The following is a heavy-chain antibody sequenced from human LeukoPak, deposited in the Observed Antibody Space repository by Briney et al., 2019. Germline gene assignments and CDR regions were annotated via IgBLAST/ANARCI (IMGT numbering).Heavy chain of an antibody. D-gene: IGHD3-10*01. CDR2: IKSKTETYAT. CDR3: TRYVDGSGRHSDC. V-gene: IGHV3-73*01. Sequence: GGSLRLSCAASGFTFSGSAMHWVRQAPGKGLEWVGRIKSKTETYATSYAASVKGRFTISRDDSRNTAFLQMDSLKIEDTGVYYCTRYVDGSGRHSDCWGQGSLVTVSS. CDR1: GFTFSGSA. J-gene: IGHJ4*02.